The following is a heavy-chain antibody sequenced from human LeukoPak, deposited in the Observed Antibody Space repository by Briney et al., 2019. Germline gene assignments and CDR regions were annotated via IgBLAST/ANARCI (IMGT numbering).Heavy chain of an antibody. CDR3: ARARSRYYFDY. Sequence: SETLSLTCTVSGYSISSGYYWGWIRQPPGKGLEWIGSIYHNGSTYYNPSLKSRVTISVDTSKNQFSLKLSSVTAADTAVYYCARARSRYYFDYWGQGTLVTVSS. V-gene: IGHV4-38-2*02. CDR1: GYSISSGYY. J-gene: IGHJ4*02. CDR2: IYHNGST.